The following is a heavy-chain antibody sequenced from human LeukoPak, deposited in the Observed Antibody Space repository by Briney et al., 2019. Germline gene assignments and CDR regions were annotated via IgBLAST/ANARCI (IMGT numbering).Heavy chain of an antibody. D-gene: IGHD6-13*01. Sequence: RGSLRLSCEGSGFTFRTYWMTWVRQAPGKGLEWVANIRQDGSGKYYVDSVKGRFTISRDNAQNSLYLQMNSLRAEDTAVYYCARPRDSGWSKTWDYWGQGTLVTVSS. J-gene: IGHJ4*02. CDR3: ARPRDSGWSKTWDY. CDR1: GFTFRTYW. V-gene: IGHV3-7*03. CDR2: IRQDGSGK.